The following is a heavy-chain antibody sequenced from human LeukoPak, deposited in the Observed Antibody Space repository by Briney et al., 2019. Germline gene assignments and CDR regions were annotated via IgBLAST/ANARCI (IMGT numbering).Heavy chain of an antibody. CDR2: IYYSGST. Sequence: SSETLSLTCTVSGGSISSSSYYWGWIRQPPGKGLEWIGSIYYSGSTYYNPSLKSRVTISVDTSKNQFSLKLSSVTAADTAVYYCVRHTGITMVRGVTYYFDYWGQGTLVTVSS. J-gene: IGHJ4*02. CDR1: GGSISSSSYY. CDR3: VRHTGITMVRGVTYYFDY. V-gene: IGHV4-39*01. D-gene: IGHD3-10*01.